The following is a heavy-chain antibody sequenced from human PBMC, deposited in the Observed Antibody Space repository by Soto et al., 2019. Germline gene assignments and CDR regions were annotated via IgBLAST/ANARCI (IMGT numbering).Heavy chain of an antibody. Sequence: ASVKVSFKTSGFTFSKYYMHWLRQVPGQGLEWVGVINPSGRTTSYAQKFLGRVTVTRDASTATVYLELNSLRSGDTAVYYCARDLDVTTVTTSFDSWGQGTLVTVSS. V-gene: IGHV1-46*01. CDR2: INPSGRTT. D-gene: IGHD4-17*01. CDR1: GFTFSKYY. CDR3: ARDLDVTTVTTSFDS. J-gene: IGHJ4*02.